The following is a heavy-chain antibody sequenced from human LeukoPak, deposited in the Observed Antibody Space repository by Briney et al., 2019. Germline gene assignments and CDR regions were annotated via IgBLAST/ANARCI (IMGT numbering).Heavy chain of an antibody. CDR1: GYSFTSGHY. Sequence: SETLSLTCSVSGYSFTSGHYWGWIRQPPGKGLEWIANIYHTGSAHYNPSLKSRVTISVDTSKNQFSLKLSSVTAADTAVYYCARERGWLPDYWGQGTLVTVSS. CDR2: IYHTGSA. J-gene: IGHJ4*02. CDR3: ARERGWLPDY. V-gene: IGHV4-38-2*02. D-gene: IGHD5-12*01.